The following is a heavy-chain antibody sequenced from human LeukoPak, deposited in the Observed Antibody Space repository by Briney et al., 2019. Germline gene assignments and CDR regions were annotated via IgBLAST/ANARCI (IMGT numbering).Heavy chain of an antibody. CDR3: ARSYCSSTSCPGVDYYYYKDV. J-gene: IGHJ6*03. Sequence: ASVKVSCKASGYTFTSYDINWVRQATGQGLEWMGWMNPNSGNTGYAQKFQGRVTMTRNTSISTAYMELSSLRSEDTAVYYCARSYCSSTSCPGVDYYYYKDVWGKGTTVTISS. CDR1: GYTFTSYD. V-gene: IGHV1-8*01. CDR2: MNPNSGNT. D-gene: IGHD2-2*01.